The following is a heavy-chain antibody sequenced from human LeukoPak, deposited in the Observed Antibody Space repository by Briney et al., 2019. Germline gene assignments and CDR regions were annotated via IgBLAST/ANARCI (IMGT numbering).Heavy chain of an antibody. CDR2: ISSSSYI. CDR1: GFTFSSYS. CDR3: ARGVPYDSWSGPHYSDY. V-gene: IGHV3-21*01. J-gene: IGHJ4*02. Sequence: GGSLRLSCAASGFTFSSYSMNWVRQAPGKGLEWVSSISSSSYIYYADSVKGRFTISRDNAKNSLYLQMNSLRAEDTAVYYCARGVPYDSWSGPHYSDYWGQGTLVTVSS. D-gene: IGHD3-3*01.